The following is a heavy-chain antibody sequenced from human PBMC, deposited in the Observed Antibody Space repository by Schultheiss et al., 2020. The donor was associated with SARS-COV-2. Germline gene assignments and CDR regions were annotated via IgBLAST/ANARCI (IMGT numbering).Heavy chain of an antibody. CDR1: GFTFSTHE. V-gene: IGHV3-21*01. CDR3: ARGLYSSSPPGSY. D-gene: IGHD6-13*01. J-gene: IGHJ4*02. Sequence: GGSLRLSCAASGFTFSTHEMNWVRQAPGKGLEWVSSISNSHYILYADSVKGRFTISRDNSKNTLYLQMNSLRAEDTAVYYCARGLYSSSPPGSYWGQGTLVTVSS. CDR2: ISNSHYI.